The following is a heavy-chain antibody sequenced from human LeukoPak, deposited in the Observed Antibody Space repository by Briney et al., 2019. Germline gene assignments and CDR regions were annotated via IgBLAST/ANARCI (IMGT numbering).Heavy chain of an antibody. D-gene: IGHD3-10*01. V-gene: IGHV3-66*01. CDR1: GFTVSSNY. Sequence: TGGSLRLSCAASGFTVSSNYMSWVRQAPGKGLEWVSVIYSGGSTYYADSVKGRFTISRDNSKNTLYLQMNSLRAEDTAVYYCAREPLSFYGSGSPFDYWGQGTLVTVSS. J-gene: IGHJ4*02. CDR3: AREPLSFYGSGSPFDY. CDR2: IYSGGST.